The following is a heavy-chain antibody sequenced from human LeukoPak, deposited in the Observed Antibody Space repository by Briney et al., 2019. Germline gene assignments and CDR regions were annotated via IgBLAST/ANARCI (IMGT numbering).Heavy chain of an antibody. CDR3: AREAYYDSSGYPYYFDY. CDR2: IYSGGST. V-gene: IGHV3-53*01. Sequence: GGSLRLSCAASGFSFSSFVMSWVRQAPGKGLEWVSVIYSGGSTYYADSVKGRFTISRDNSKNTLYLQMNSLRAEDTAVYYCAREAYYDSSGYPYYFDYWGQGTLVTVSS. J-gene: IGHJ4*02. CDR1: GFSFSSFV. D-gene: IGHD3-22*01.